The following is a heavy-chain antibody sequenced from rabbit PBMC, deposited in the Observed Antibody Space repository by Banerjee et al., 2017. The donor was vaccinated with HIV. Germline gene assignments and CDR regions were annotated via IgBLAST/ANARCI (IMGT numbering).Heavy chain of an antibody. CDR3: ARYDDAGTYLDL. J-gene: IGHJ4*01. CDR1: GFSFSSSSY. D-gene: IGHD2-1*01. CDR2: IYGGSRGTT. V-gene: IGHV1S40*01. Sequence: QSLEESGGDLVKPEGSLTLTCTASGFSFSSSSYMCWVRQAPGKGLEWIACIYGGSRGTTYYASWAKGRFTISKTSSTTVTLQMTSLTAADTATYFCARYDDAGTYLDLWGPGTLVTVS.